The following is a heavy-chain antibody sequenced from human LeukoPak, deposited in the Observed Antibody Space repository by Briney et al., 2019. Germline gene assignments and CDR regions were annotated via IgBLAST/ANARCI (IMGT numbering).Heavy chain of an antibody. CDR3: ARDPRYGFGLVGAIPSWFDP. V-gene: IGHV3-21*01. J-gene: IGHJ5*02. D-gene: IGHD1-26*01. CDR1: GFTFSSYS. Sequence: PGGSLRLSCAASGFTFSSYSMNWVRQAPGKGLEWVSSISSSSSYIYYADSVKGRFTISRDNAKNSLYLQMNSLRAEDTAVYYCARDPRYGFGLVGAIPSWFDPWGQGTLVTVSS. CDR2: ISSSSSYI.